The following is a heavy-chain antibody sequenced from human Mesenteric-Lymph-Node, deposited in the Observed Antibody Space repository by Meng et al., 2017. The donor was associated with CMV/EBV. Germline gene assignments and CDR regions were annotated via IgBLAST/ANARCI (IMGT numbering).Heavy chain of an antibody. CDR3: ATIADYGSGGSYTKEGY. CDR1: GFSVSSIY. V-gene: IGHV3-21*06. CDR2: IGSVGDFI. J-gene: IGHJ4*02. D-gene: IGHD3-10*01. Sequence: GESLKISCAASGFSVSSIYMTWVRQAPGKGLEWVSSIGSVGDFIYYADSVRGRFTISRDNPNSLLFLQMDSLRVEDTAVYYCATIADYGSGGSYTKEGYWGQGTLVTVSS.